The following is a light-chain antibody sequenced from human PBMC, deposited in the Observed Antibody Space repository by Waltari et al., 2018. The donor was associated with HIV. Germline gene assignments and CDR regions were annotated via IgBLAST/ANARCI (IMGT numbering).Light chain of an antibody. CDR2: DAS. V-gene: IGKV3-11*01. Sequence: EVPLTQSPATLSLSPGESATLSCRASQSISGAVAWYQQKPGQATRLLIHDASRRYTGIPVRFRGSGSGTDFTLTISSLEPEDFAIYYCQQGSGWPPAFSFGGGTRVDIK. CDR1: QSISGA. CDR3: QQGSGWPPAFS. J-gene: IGKJ4*01.